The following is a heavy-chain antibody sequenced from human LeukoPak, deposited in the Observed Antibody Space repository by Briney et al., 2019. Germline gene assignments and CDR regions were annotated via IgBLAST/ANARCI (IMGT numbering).Heavy chain of an antibody. CDR2: ISAYNGNT. Sequence: GSSVKVSCKASGGTFSSYAISWVRQAPGQGLEWMGWISAYNGNTNYAQKLQGRVTMTTDTSTSTAYMELRSLRSDDTAVYYCARDLYPASPWGQGTLVTVSS. CDR1: GGTFSSYA. J-gene: IGHJ5*02. CDR3: ARDLYPASP. V-gene: IGHV1-18*01.